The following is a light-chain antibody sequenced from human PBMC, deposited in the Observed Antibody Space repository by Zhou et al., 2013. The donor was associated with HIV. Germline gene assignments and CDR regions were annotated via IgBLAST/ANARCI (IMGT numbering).Light chain of an antibody. V-gene: IGKV2-28*01. CDR2: LAS. Sequence: DIVMTQSPLSLAVTPGEPASISCRSSQSLLHSNGYTYLDWYLQKPGQSPQLLIYLASNRASGVPDRFSGSGSGTDFTLTISRLEPEDFAVYYCQQYGTYTTFGQGTKLEIK. CDR3: QQYGTYTT. J-gene: IGKJ2*01. CDR1: QSLLHSNGYTY.